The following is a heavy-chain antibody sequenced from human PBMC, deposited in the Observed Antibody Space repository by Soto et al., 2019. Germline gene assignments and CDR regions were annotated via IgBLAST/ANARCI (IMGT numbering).Heavy chain of an antibody. CDR3: AKESPGKLVHYYYGMDV. D-gene: IGHD6-6*01. CDR1: GFTFSSYA. Sequence: VGSLRLSCTVSGFTFSSYAMSWVRQAPGKGLEWVSAISGSGGSTYYADSVKGRFTISRDNSKNTLYLQMNSLRAEDTAVYYCAKESPGKLVHYYYGMDVWGQGTTVTVSS. V-gene: IGHV3-23*01. CDR2: ISGSGGST. J-gene: IGHJ6*02.